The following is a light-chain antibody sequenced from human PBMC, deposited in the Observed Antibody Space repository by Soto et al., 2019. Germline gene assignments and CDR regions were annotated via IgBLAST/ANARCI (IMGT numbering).Light chain of an antibody. J-gene: IGKJ2*01. V-gene: IGKV1-9*01. CDR3: QHLNDYRYT. CDR2: AAS. CDR1: QAISRS. Sequence: DIQLTQSPSFLSASVGDRVTITCRASQAISRSLAWYQHNPGKAPKLLIYAASTLQNGVPSSFSGSGSGTEFTLTISSLQPEEFATYYCQHLNDYRYTFGQGTKVEIK.